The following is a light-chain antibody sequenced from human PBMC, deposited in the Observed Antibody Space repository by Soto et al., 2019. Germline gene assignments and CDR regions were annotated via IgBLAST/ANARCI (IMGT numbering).Light chain of an antibody. CDR2: EVS. Sequence: QSALTQPASVSGSPGQSITISCTGTSSDVGAYDYVSWYQQHPGKAPKYLIYEVSNRPSGVSDRFSGSKSGTTASLTISGLQAEDEADYYCSSYTPTDPYVLRTGTNLPVL. V-gene: IGLV2-14*01. CDR3: SSYTPTDPYV. CDR1: SSDVGAYDY. J-gene: IGLJ1*01.